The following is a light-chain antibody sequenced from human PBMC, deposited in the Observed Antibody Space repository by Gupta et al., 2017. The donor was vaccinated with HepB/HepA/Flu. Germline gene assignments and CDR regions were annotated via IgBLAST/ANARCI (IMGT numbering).Light chain of an antibody. Sequence: DIVMTQSPDSLAVSLGERATINCKSSQSVLYSSNNKNYLAWYHQKPGQPTKLLIYWASTRESGVPDRFSGSGSGTDITLAISSLQAEDVAVYYCQQYYSTPRTFGQGTKVEIK. J-gene: IGKJ1*01. CDR2: WAS. CDR1: QSVLYSSNNKNY. CDR3: QQYYSTPRT. V-gene: IGKV4-1*01.